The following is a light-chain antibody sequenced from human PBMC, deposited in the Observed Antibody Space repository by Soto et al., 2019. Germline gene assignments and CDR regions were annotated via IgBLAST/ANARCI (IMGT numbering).Light chain of an antibody. CDR3: QHYDRAPMWT. J-gene: IGKJ1*01. V-gene: IGKV3-20*01. CDR1: QSVGDTY. CDR2: STS. Sequence: GLTQSPGTLSLPPGERATLSCRASQSVGDTYLAWYQQKPGQAPRLLMYSTSIRATGIPDRFSGSGSGTDFTLTISRLDPEDFAVYYCQHYDRAPMWTFGQGTKV.